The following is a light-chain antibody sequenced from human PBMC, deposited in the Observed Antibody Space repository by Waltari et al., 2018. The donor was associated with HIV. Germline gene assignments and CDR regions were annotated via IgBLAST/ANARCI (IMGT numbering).Light chain of an antibody. CDR3: HQRSKWPLT. Sequence: EIVLTQSPATLSLSPGERATISCRASQRVGSYLAWYQQKPGQAPMLLMSDSSTRATGIPARFSASGSGTDFTLTISSLEPEDFAVYYCHQRSKWPLTFGGGTKLEIK. CDR1: QRVGSY. J-gene: IGKJ4*01. CDR2: DSS. V-gene: IGKV3-11*01.